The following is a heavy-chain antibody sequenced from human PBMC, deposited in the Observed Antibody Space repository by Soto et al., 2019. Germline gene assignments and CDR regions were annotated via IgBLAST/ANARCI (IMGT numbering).Heavy chain of an antibody. CDR3: AREGVAPYYYYGMDV. CDR1: GYTFTRSG. CDR2: TSTYNGDT. V-gene: IGHV1-18*01. Sequence: ASVKVSCKASGYTFTRSGISWVRQAPGQGLEWMGWTSTYNGDTNYAQTFQGRVTMTTDTSTSTVHMEVRSLRSDDTAVYYCAREGVAPYYYYGMDVWGQGTPVTSP. J-gene: IGHJ6*02. D-gene: IGHD5-12*01.